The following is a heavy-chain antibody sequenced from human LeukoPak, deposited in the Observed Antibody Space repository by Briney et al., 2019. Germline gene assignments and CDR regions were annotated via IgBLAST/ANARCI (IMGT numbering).Heavy chain of an antibody. CDR3: ARSTDYFTYFGL. D-gene: IGHD2/OR15-2a*01. Sequence: GGSLRLSCAASGFTLSDYYMSLIRQTPGKGLEWISYMSSTGNTIYYGDSVKGRFTVSRDNAKNSLFLQMDSLRAEDTAVYYCARSTDYFTYFGLWGRGSLVTVSS. J-gene: IGHJ2*01. CDR1: GFTLSDYY. CDR2: MSSTGNTI. V-gene: IGHV3-11*04.